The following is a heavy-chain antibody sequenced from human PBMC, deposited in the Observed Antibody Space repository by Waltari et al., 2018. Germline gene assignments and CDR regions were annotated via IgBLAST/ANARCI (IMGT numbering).Heavy chain of an antibody. CDR3: ARDLYYYYMDV. Sequence: QVQLQESGPGLVKPSQTLSLTCTVSGGSISSGSYYWSWIRQPAGKGLEWIGRIYTSGSTNHNPPLKSRVTISVDTSKNQFSLKLSSVTAADTAVYYCARDLYYYYMDVWGKGTTVTVSS. CDR2: IYTSGST. CDR1: GGSISSGSYY. J-gene: IGHJ6*03. V-gene: IGHV4-61*02.